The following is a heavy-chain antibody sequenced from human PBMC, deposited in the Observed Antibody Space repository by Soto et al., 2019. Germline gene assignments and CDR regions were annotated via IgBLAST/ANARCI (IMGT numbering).Heavy chain of an antibody. V-gene: IGHV4-30-4*01. CDR2: IYYSVST. D-gene: IGHD2-2*01. Sequence: PSETLSLTCTVSGGSINSGDYYWSWIRQPPGKGLEWIGYIYYSVSTYYNPSLKSRVTISVDTSKNQFYLKLSSVTAADTAVYYCARDRTAYGVPAASPYEYYYGMDVWGQGTTVTVSS. CDR3: ARDRTAYGVPAASPYEYYYGMDV. CDR1: GGSINSGDYY. J-gene: IGHJ6*02.